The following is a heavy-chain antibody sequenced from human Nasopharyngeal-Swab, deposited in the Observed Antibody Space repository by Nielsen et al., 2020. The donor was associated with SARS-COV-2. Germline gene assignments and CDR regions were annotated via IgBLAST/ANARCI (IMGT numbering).Heavy chain of an antibody. Sequence: GGSLRLSCAASGFTFSSYAMSWVRQAPGKGLEWVSAISGSGGSTYYADSVKGRFTISRDNSKNTLYLQMNSLRAEDTAVYYCAKDERTWTQLWQYFDYWGQGTLVTVSS. CDR2: ISGSGGST. V-gene: IGHV3-23*01. D-gene: IGHD5-18*01. CDR1: GFTFSSYA. J-gene: IGHJ4*02. CDR3: AKDERTWTQLWQYFDY.